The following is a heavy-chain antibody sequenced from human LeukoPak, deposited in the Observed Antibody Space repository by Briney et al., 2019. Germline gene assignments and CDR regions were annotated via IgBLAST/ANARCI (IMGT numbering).Heavy chain of an antibody. Sequence: PSETLSLTCAVYGGSFSSYYWSWIRQPPGKGLEWIGYIYYSGSTNYNPSLKSRVTISVDTSKNQFSLKLSSVTAADTAVYYCARRSITIPYYFDYWGQGTLVTVSS. CDR1: GGSFSSYY. V-gene: IGHV4-59*08. D-gene: IGHD3-10*01. CDR3: ARRSITIPYYFDY. CDR2: IYYSGST. J-gene: IGHJ4*02.